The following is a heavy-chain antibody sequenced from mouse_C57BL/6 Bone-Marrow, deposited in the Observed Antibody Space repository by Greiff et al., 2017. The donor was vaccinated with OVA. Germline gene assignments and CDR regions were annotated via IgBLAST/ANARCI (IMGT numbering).Heavy chain of an antibody. Sequence: EVQLQQSGPELVKPGASVKISCKASGYSFTDYNMNWVKQSNGKSLEWIGVINPNYGTTSYNQKFKGKATLTVDQSSSTAYMQLNSLTSEDSAVYYGARLNYYGSSYWFAYWGQGTLVTVSA. D-gene: IGHD1-1*01. V-gene: IGHV1-39*01. J-gene: IGHJ3*01. CDR2: INPNYGTT. CDR3: ARLNYYGSSYWFAY. CDR1: GYSFTDYN.